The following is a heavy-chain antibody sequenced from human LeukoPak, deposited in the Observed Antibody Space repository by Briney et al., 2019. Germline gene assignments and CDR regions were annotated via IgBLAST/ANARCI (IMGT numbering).Heavy chain of an antibody. CDR2: ISGSGGST. J-gene: IGHJ4*02. D-gene: IGHD3-10*01. V-gene: IGHV3-23*01. Sequence: AGGSLRLSCAASGFTFRAYFMSWVRQAPGKGLEWVSAISGSGGSTYYADSVKGRFTISRDNSKNTLYLQMNSLRAEDTAVYYCAKDSLYGSGSLTYYFDYWGQGTLVTVSS. CDR1: GFTFRAYF. CDR3: AKDSLYGSGSLTYYFDY.